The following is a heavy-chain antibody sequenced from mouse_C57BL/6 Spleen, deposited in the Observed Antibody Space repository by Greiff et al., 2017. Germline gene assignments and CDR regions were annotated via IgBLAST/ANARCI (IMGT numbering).Heavy chain of an antibody. CDR3: ARGPGSDAMDD. CDR2: IDPEDGET. D-gene: IGHD3-1*01. J-gene: IGHJ4*01. V-gene: IGHV14-2*01. CDR1: GFNIKDYY. Sequence: VQLKQSGAELVKPGASVKLSCTASGFNIKDYYMHWVKQRTEQGLEWIGRIDPEDGETKYAPKFPGKATITADTSSNTAYLQLSSLTSEDTAVYYCARGPGSDAMDDWGKGTSVTVSS.